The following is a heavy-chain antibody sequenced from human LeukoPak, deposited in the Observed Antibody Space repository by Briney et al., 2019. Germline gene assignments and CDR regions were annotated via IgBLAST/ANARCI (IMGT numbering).Heavy chain of an antibody. Sequence: GGSLRLSCAASGFTFSSYGMSWVRQAPGKGLEWVSAISGSGGSTYYADSVKGRFTISRDNSKNTLYLQMNSLRAEDTAVYYCARDIVVVPAAIEGTGVWFDPWGQGTLVTVSS. CDR1: GFTFSSYG. CDR3: ARDIVVVPAAIEGTGVWFDP. J-gene: IGHJ5*02. CDR2: ISGSGGST. D-gene: IGHD2-2*02. V-gene: IGHV3-23*01.